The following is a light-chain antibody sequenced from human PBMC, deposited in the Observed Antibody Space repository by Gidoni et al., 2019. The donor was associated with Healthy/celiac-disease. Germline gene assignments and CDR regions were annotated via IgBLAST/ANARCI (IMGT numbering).Light chain of an antibody. Sequence: DIQMTQSPSSLSASVGDRVTITCRASQSISSYLNWYQQKPGKAPKLLIYAASSLQSGVPSRFSGSGSGTDFTITISSLQPEDFATYYCQKSYSTPPFTFGPGTKVDIK. V-gene: IGKV1-39*01. CDR1: QSISSY. CDR2: AAS. J-gene: IGKJ3*01. CDR3: QKSYSTPPFT.